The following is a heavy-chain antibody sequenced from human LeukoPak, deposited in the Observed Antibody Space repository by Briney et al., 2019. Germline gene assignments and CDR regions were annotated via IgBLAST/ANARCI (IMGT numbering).Heavy chain of an antibody. D-gene: IGHD5-18*01. V-gene: IGHV3-66*01. CDR1: GFTVSSNY. CDR3: AREYSYGPFYYYYMDV. Sequence: GGSLRLSCAASGFTVSSNYMSWVRQAPGKGLEWVADIYSGGSTYYADSVKGRFTISRDNSKNTLYLQMNSLRAEDTAVYYCAREYSYGPFYYYYMDVWGKGTTVTISS. CDR2: IYSGGST. J-gene: IGHJ6*03.